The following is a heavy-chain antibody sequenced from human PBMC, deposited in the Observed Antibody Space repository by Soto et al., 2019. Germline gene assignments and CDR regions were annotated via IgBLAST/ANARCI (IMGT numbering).Heavy chain of an antibody. CDR1: GGSVSSEHYY. D-gene: IGHD5-12*01. CDR2: FFYTGRT. V-gene: IGHV4-61*03. Sequence: QVQLQESGPGLVKSSETLSLTCTVSGGSVSSEHYYWNWIRQPPGKGLEWIGYFFYTGRTNYNPSLESRLTMSVDMSKNHFSLKLSSVTAADTAVYYCAGGTDGKKVAYWGQGTLVTVSS. J-gene: IGHJ4*02. CDR3: AGGTDGKKVAY.